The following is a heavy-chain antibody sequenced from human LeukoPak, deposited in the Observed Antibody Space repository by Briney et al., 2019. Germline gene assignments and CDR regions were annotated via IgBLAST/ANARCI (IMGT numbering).Heavy chain of an antibody. D-gene: IGHD2-15*01. V-gene: IGHV4-34*01. CDR3: ARNSVVVAAMYYFDY. CDR1: GGSFSGYY. CDR2: INHSGST. Sequence: PSETLSLTCAVYGGSFSGYYWSWIRQPPGKGLEWIGEINHSGSTNYNPSLKSRVTISVDTSKNQFSLKLSSVTAADTAVYYCARNSVVVAAMYYFDYWGQGTLVTVSS. J-gene: IGHJ4*02.